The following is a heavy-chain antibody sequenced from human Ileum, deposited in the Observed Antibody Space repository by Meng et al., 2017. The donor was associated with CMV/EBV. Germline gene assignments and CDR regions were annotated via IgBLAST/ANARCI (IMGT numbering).Heavy chain of an antibody. CDR2: ISYDGSNK. J-gene: IGHJ4*02. Sequence: GESLKISCAASGFTFSSYSMNWVRQAPGKGLEWVAVISYDGSNKYYADSVKGRFTISRDNSKNTLYLQMNSLRAEDTAVYYCARIAVAGPIDYWGQGTLVTVSS. CDR3: ARIAVAGPIDY. D-gene: IGHD6-19*01. CDR1: GFTFSSYS. V-gene: IGHV3-30*03.